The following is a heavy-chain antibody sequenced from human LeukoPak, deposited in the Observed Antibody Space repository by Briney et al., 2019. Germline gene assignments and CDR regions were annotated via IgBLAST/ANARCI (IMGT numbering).Heavy chain of an antibody. J-gene: IGHJ3*02. CDR2: ISFSSATI. CDR1: GFTFSSYS. V-gene: IGHV3-48*01. CDR3: ARDTHYYGSGSPAFDI. D-gene: IGHD3-10*01. Sequence: GGSLTLSCEASGFTFSSYSMNWVRQAPGKGLEWVSYISFSSATIHYADSVKGRFTVSRDNAKNSLYLQMNSLRAEDTALYFCARDTHYYGSGSPAFDIWGQGTMVTVSS.